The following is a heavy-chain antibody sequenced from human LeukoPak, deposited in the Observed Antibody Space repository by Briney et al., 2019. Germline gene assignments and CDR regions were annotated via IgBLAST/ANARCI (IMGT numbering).Heavy chain of an antibody. CDR2: ISRRDDYT. Sequence: GGSLRLSCAASGFAFSSYAMSWVRQPPGKGLEWVSVISRRDDYTYYADSVKGRFTISRDNSKNTLYLQVNTLRAEDTAVYYCADDYRSGSFHDFWGQGTLVTVSS. D-gene: IGHD3-10*01. CDR3: ADDYRSGSFHDF. CDR1: GFAFSSYA. J-gene: IGHJ4*02. V-gene: IGHV3-23*01.